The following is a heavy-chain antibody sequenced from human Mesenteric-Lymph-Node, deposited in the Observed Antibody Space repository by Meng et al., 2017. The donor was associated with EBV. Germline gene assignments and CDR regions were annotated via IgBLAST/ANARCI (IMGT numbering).Heavy chain of an antibody. CDR3: AGGDYVNQFNY. V-gene: IGHV4-30-2*06. Sequence: QQQRQASGSGLVKPSQTLSLTCTVSGGSVNSGGYSWSWIRQSPEKGLEWIGYVHHSGLTYYNPSLETRVIISLERSKNQFSLKLTSVTAADTAVYYCAGGDYVNQFNYWGQGTLVTVSS. CDR2: VHHSGLT. J-gene: IGHJ4*02. D-gene: IGHD4-17*01. CDR1: GGSVNSGGYS.